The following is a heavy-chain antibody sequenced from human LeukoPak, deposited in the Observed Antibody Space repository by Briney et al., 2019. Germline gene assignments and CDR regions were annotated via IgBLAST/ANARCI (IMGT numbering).Heavy chain of an antibody. CDR2: INHRGST. J-gene: IGHJ5*02. D-gene: IGHD2-15*01. CDR3: ARGHNSSLDGGVVVVAATQGGFWFDP. V-gene: IGHV4-34*01. Sequence: SETLSLTCTVYGGSFSPYYWNWIRQPPGKGLEWIGEINHRGSTNYNPSLKSRVTISVDTSKNQFSLKLSSVTAADTAVYYCARGHNSSLDGGVVVVAATQGGFWFDPWGQGTLVTVSS. CDR1: GGSFSPYY.